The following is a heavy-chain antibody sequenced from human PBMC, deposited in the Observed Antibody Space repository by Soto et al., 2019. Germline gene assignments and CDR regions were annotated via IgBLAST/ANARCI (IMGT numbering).Heavy chain of an antibody. CDR3: ARLQYYYYRMDV. CDR1: GFTFSSYG. Sequence: GGSLRLSCAASGFTFSSYGMHWVRQAPGKGLEWVAVIWYDGSNKYYADSVKGRFTISRDNSKNTLYLQMNSLRAEDTAVYYCARLQYYYYRMDVWGQGTTVTVSS. J-gene: IGHJ6*02. D-gene: IGHD4-4*01. V-gene: IGHV3-33*01. CDR2: IWYDGSNK.